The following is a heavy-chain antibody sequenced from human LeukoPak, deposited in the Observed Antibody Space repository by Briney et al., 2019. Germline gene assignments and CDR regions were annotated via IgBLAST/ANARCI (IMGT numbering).Heavy chain of an antibody. D-gene: IGHD6-13*01. Sequence: ASVKVSCKASGYTFTSYGISWVRQAPGQGLEWMGWISAYNGNTNYAQKLQGRVTMTTDTSTSTAYMELRSLRSDDTAVYYCAREQVSSSWYHYYYYMDVSGKGTTVTVSS. CDR1: GYTFTSYG. V-gene: IGHV1-18*01. J-gene: IGHJ6*03. CDR3: AREQVSSSWYHYYYYMDV. CDR2: ISAYNGNT.